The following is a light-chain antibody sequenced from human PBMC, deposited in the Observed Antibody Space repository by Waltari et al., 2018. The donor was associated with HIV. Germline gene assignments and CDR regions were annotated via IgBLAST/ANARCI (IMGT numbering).Light chain of an antibody. CDR3: SSYTTRSTPDPNWV. J-gene: IGLJ3*02. CDR1: SSDVGGYNY. Sequence: QSALTQPASVSGSPGQSITISCTGTSSDVGGYNYVSWYQQHPGKAPKLMIFEVSNRPAGVCNRFSGSKSVKTASHTISGLQAEDEADYYCSSYTTRSTPDPNWVFGGGTKLTVL. CDR2: EVS. V-gene: IGLV2-14*01.